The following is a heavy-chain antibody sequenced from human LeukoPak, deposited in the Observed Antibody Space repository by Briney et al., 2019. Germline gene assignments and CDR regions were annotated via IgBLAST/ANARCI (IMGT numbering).Heavy chain of an antibody. V-gene: IGHV4-4*02. Sequence: SGTLSLTCAVSGGSISSSNWWSWVRQPPGKGLEWIGEIYHSGSTNYNPSLKSRVTISVDKSKNQFSLKLSSVTAADTAVYYCARVEARIVATFDYWGQGTLVTVSS. CDR1: GGSISSSNW. J-gene: IGHJ4*02. D-gene: IGHD5-12*01. CDR2: IYHSGST. CDR3: ARVEARIVATFDY.